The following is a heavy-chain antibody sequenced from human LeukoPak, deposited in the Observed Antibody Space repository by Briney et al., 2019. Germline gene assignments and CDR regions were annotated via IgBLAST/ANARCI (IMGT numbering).Heavy chain of an antibody. CDR3: GRDVGP. CDR1: GFTLSTYS. CDR2: IYSGGTT. Sequence: GGSLRLSCAVGGFTLSTYSMNWVRQAPGKGLEWVSVIYSGGTTYYANSVKGRFTISRDSSKNTMYLQMNSLRVEDTAMYYCGRDVGPWGQGTLVTVSS. V-gene: IGHV3-53*01. J-gene: IGHJ5*02.